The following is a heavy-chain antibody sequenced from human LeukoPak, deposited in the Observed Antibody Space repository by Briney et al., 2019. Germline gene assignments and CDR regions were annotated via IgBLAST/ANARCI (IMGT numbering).Heavy chain of an antibody. Sequence: SETLSLTCAVSGYSISSGYYWGWIRQPPGKGLEWIGSIYHSGSTHYNPSLKSRVTISVDTSKNQFSLKLSSVTAADTAVYYCARGIPPRGGHFGYWGQGTLVTVSS. D-gene: IGHD3-16*01. CDR2: IYHSGST. CDR3: ARGIPPRGGHFGY. V-gene: IGHV4-38-2*01. CDR1: GYSISSGYY. J-gene: IGHJ4*02.